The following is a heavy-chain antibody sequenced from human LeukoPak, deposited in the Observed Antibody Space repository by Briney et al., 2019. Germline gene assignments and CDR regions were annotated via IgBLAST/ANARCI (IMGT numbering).Heavy chain of an antibody. D-gene: IGHD6-13*01. J-gene: IGHJ4*02. CDR3: ARERPIAAADY. CDR2: ISAYNGDT. Sequence: ASVKVSCKTSGYTFTHYGISWVRQAPGQGLEWVGWISAYNGDTKYAQSFQDKVTMTTDTSTSTAYMELRSLTSDDTAVYYCARERPIAAADYWGQGTLVTVSS. CDR1: GYTFTHYG. V-gene: IGHV1-18*01.